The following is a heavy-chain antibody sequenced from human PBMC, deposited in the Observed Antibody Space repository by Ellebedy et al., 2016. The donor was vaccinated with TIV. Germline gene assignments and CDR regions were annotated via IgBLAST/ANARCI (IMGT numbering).Heavy chain of an antibody. CDR1: GYTFTSYG. CDR2: INPSGGST. D-gene: IGHD1-1*01. V-gene: IGHV1-46*01. CDR3: ATQETGTPLAWFDP. J-gene: IGHJ5*02. Sequence: ASVKVSCXASGYTFTSYGISWVRQAPGQGLEWMGIINPSGGSTSYAQKFQGRVTMTRDTSTSTVYMELSSLRSEDTAVYYCATQETGTPLAWFDPWGQGTLVTVSS.